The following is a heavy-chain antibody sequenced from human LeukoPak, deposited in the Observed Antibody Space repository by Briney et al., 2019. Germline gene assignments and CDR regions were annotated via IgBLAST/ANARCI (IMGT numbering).Heavy chain of an antibody. J-gene: IGHJ4*02. V-gene: IGHV4-34*01. D-gene: IGHD3-22*01. CDR1: GGSFSGYY. CDR3: ARDRYYYDSGGGRGLDY. Sequence: SETLSLTCAVYGGSFSGYYWSWIRQPPGKGLEWIGEINHSGSTNYNPSLKSRVTMSGDTSKNQFSLKLSSVTAADTAVYYCARDRYYYDSGGGRGLDYWGQGTLVTVSS. CDR2: INHSGST.